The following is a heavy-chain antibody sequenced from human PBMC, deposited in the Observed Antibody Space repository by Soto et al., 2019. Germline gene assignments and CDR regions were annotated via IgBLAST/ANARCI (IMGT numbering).Heavy chain of an antibody. J-gene: IGHJ3*02. CDR1: GFTFSNCY. CDR3: ARCLLGVGDPFDI. CDR2: ISDSGSVT. Sequence: QVQLVDSGGGLVKPGGSLRLSCAASGFTFSNCYMTWIRQAPGKGLEWISYISDSGSVTYYADSVQGRFSISRDNAKNSLFLEMNDLRVDDTAVYYCARCLLGVGDPFDIWGQGTMVTVSS. D-gene: IGHD2-15*01. V-gene: IGHV3-11*01.